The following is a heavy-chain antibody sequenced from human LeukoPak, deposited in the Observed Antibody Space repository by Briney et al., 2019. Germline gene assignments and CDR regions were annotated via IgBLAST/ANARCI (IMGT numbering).Heavy chain of an antibody. CDR2: IAGKPSSYAT. D-gene: IGHD3-22*01. V-gene: IGHV3-73*01. J-gene: IGHJ5*02. Sequence: GGSLRLSCAASGFTFSGSTMHWVRQVSGKGLEWVGRIAGKPSSYATAYGASVKGRFTISRDDSKNTAYLQMNSLKTEDTAVYYCSRIVVPGTTWLDPWGQGTLVTVSS. CDR1: GFTFSGST. CDR3: SRIVVPGTTWLDP.